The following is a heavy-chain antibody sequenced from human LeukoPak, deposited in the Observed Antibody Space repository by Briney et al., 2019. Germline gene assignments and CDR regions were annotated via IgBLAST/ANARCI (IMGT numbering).Heavy chain of an antibody. CDR3: ARDRGSSGSKKYYYYYGMDV. V-gene: IGHV1-2*04. D-gene: IGHD6-19*01. Sequence: ASVKVSCKASGYTFTGYYMHWVRQAPGQGLEWMGWINPNSGGTNYAQKFQGWVTMTRDTSISTAYMELSRLRSDDTAVYFCARDRGSSGSKKYYYYYGMDVWGQGTTVTVSS. J-gene: IGHJ6*02. CDR1: GYTFTGYY. CDR2: INPNSGGT.